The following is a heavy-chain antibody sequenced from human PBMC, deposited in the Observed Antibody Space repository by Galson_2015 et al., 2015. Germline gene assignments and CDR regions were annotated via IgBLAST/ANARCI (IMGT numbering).Heavy chain of an antibody. Sequence: SVKVSCKASGYTFSDYYIHWIRQAPGQGLEWMGSIIPSGATAGYTQKFQGRVTMTRDLSTNTVYMELSSLRSEDTAVYYCAREKAGGMFDYWGQGTLVTVSS. CDR2: IIPSGATA. CDR3: AREKAGGMFDY. CDR1: GYTFSDYY. J-gene: IGHJ4*02. V-gene: IGHV1-46*01. D-gene: IGHD2-15*01.